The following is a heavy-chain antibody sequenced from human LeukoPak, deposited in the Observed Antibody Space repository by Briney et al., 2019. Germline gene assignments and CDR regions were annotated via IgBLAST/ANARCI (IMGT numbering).Heavy chain of an antibody. CDR3: AREIYHQLGLYYYYYMDV. D-gene: IGHD3-16*01. CDR2: VYSSGST. CDR1: GGSISSYS. V-gene: IGHV4-4*07. Sequence: SETLSLTCTVSGGSISSYSWSWIRQPAGKGLEWIGRVYSSGSTNYNPSLKSRVTMSVDTSKNQLSLKLNSVAAADTAVYYCAREIYHQLGLYYYYYMDVWGKGTTVTVSS. J-gene: IGHJ6*03.